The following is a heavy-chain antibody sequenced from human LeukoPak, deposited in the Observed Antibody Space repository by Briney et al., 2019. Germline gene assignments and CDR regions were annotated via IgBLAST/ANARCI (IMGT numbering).Heavy chain of an antibody. CDR3: AKDAWYSSGWWDY. D-gene: IGHD6-19*01. CDR1: GFTFSGDA. Sequence: GGSLRLSCAASGFTFSGDAISWVRQAPGKGLEWVSAISGRGGSTYYADSVKGRFTISRDNSKNTLYLQMNRVRAEDTAVYYCAKDAWYSSGWWDYWGQGTLVTVSS. V-gene: IGHV3-23*01. CDR2: ISGRGGST. J-gene: IGHJ4*02.